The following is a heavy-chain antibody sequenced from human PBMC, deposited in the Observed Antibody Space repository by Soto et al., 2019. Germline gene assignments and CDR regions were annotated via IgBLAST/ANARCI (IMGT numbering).Heavy chain of an antibody. Sequence: EVQLVESGGGLVQPGGSLKLSCAASGFTFSGSAMHWVRQASGKGLEWVGRIRSKANSYATAYAASVKGRFTISRDDSKNTAYLQMNILKTEDTAVYYCTRGITMTNWGQGTLVTVSS. J-gene: IGHJ4*02. CDR2: IRSKANSYAT. V-gene: IGHV3-73*02. CDR3: TRGITMTN. D-gene: IGHD3-22*01. CDR1: GFTFSGSA.